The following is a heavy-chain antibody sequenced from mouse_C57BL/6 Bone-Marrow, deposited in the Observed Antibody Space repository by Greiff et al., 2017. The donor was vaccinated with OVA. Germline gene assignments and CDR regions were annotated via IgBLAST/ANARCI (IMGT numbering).Heavy chain of an antibody. J-gene: IGHJ4*01. CDR1: GFTFSSYA. CDR3: AREVYYYGSSYYAMDY. V-gene: IGHV5-4*01. D-gene: IGHD1-1*01. Sequence: EVQWVESGGGLVKPGGSLKLSCAASGFTFSSYAMSWVRQTPEKRLEWVATISDGGSYTYYPDNVKGRFTISRDNAKNNLYLQMSHLKSEDTAMYYCAREVYYYGSSYYAMDYWGQGTSVTVSS. CDR2: ISDGGSYT.